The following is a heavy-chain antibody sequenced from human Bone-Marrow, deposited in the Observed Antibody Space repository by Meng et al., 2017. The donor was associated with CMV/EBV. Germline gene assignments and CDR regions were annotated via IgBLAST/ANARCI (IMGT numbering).Heavy chain of an antibody. CDR2: IRSKAFGGTT. D-gene: IGHD3-22*01. CDR1: GFTFGDYA. J-gene: IGHJ1*01. V-gene: IGHV3-49*04. CDR3: TRSYDSRGYYPGYFHH. Sequence: GESLKISCTASGFTFGDYALTWARQAPGKGLEWVGCIRSKAFGGTTAYAASVKGRFTISRDDSKSIAYLQTNSLKSEHAAVYYCTRSYDSRGYYPGYFHHWGQGTLVTVSS.